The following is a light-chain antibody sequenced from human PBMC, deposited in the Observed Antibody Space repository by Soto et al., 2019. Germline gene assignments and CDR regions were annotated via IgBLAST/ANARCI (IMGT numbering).Light chain of an antibody. Sequence: QSVLTQPPSASGTPGQRVTISCSGSSSNIGRNTVSWFRHLQGRAPKPYLYNNIHRPSGVPDRFSGSKSGTSASLAIGGLQSEDEADYYCAAWDDSLDGHVVFGGGTQLTVL. CDR3: AAWDDSLDGHVV. CDR1: SSNIGRNT. V-gene: IGLV1-44*01. J-gene: IGLJ7*01. CDR2: NNI.